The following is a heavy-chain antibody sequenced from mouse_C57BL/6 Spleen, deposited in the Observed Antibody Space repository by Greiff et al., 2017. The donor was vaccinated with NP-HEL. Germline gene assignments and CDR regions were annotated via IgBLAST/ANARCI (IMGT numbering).Heavy chain of an antibody. J-gene: IGHJ4*01. D-gene: IGHD1-1*01. Sequence: VKLVESGGGLVKPGGSLKLSCAASGFTFSDYGMHWVRQAPEKGLEWVAYISSGSSTIYYADTVKGRFTISRDNAKNTLFLQMTSLRSEDTAMYYCARNPYYYGSSRSYAMDYWGQGTSVTVSS. CDR1: GFTFSDYG. V-gene: IGHV5-17*01. CDR2: ISSGSSTI. CDR3: ARNPYYYGSSRSYAMDY.